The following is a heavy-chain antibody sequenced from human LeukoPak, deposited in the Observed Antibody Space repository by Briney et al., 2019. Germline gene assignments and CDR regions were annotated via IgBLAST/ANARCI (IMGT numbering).Heavy chain of an antibody. Sequence: GGPLRLSCAASGFSFSRYWMSWVRQAPGKGLEWVSSISSSSSYIYYADSVKGRFTISRDNAKNSLYLQMNSLRAEDTAVYYCAELGITMIGGVWGKGTTVTISS. CDR3: AELGITMIGGV. CDR1: GFSFSRYW. V-gene: IGHV3-21*01. D-gene: IGHD3-10*02. J-gene: IGHJ6*04. CDR2: ISSSSSYI.